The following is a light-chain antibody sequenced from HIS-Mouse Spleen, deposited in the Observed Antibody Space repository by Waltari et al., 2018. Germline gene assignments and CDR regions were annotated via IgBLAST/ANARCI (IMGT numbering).Light chain of an antibody. CDR2: EVS. Sequence: QSALTQPPSVSGSPGQSVTIPCTRTISDLGSYNRVPWYQQPPGTAPKLMIYEVSNRPSGVPDRFSGSKSGNTASLTISGLQAEDEADYYCSSYTSSSTVFGTGTKVTVL. V-gene: IGLV2-18*02. CDR1: ISDLGSYNR. J-gene: IGLJ1*01. CDR3: SSYTSSSTV.